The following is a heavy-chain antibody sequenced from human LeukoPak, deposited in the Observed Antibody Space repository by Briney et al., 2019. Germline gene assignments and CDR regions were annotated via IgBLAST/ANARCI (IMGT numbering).Heavy chain of an antibody. CDR3: ARGPYSYDSSGAFDI. Sequence: SETLSLTCAVYGGSFSGCSWSWIRQPPGKGLEWIGEINHVGSTNYNPSLESRVSISVDTSENQFSLRLHSVTAADTAVYFCARGPYSYDSSGAFDIWGQGTMVTVSS. V-gene: IGHV4-34*01. D-gene: IGHD3-22*01. J-gene: IGHJ3*02. CDR1: GGSFSGCS. CDR2: INHVGST.